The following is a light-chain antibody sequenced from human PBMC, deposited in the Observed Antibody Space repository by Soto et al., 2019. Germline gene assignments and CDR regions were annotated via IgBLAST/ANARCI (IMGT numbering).Light chain of an antibody. CDR1: QSVSNS. Sequence: EIVLSQSPATLSLSPGERVTLSCRASQSVSNSLALYQQKPGQPPRLLIYDVSNRATGIPARFSGSGSGTDFTLTITSLEPEDLAVYFCHQRYNWPRVTFGQGTRLEIK. J-gene: IGKJ5*01. CDR3: HQRYNWPRVT. CDR2: DVS. V-gene: IGKV3-11*01.